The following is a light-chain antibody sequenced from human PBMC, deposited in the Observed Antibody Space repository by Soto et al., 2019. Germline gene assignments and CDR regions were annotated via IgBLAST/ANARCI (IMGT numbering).Light chain of an antibody. Sequence: QAVLTQPPSVSGAPGQRVTISCTESSSNIGAGYDVHWYQQLPGTAPKLLIYDNTNRPSGVSVRFSGSKSGTSASLAISGLQAEDEADYYCQSFDKYLSAVVFGGGTKVTVL. J-gene: IGLJ2*01. CDR3: QSFDKYLSAVV. CDR2: DNT. V-gene: IGLV1-40*01. CDR1: SSNIGAGYD.